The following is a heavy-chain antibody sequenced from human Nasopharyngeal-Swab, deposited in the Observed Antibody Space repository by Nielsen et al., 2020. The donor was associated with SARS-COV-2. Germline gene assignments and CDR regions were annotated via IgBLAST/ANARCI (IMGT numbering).Heavy chain of an antibody. Sequence: SKTLSLPCAVYGGSFIGYYWSWIRHPPGKGLEWIGEINHSGSTKYNPSIKRRVNISVDTSNNQYSLKLSSVNAADTAVYYCARGGYYCSSASCYYYSGYYYGMDVWGQGTTVTVSS. CDR2: INHSGST. V-gene: IGHV4-34*01. CDR1: GGSFIGYY. CDR3: ARGGYYCSSASCYYYSGYYYGMDV. D-gene: IGHD2-2*01. J-gene: IGHJ6*02.